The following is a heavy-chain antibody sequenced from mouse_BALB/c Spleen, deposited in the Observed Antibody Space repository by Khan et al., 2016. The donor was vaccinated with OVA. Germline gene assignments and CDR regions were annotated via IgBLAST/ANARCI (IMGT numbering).Heavy chain of an antibody. D-gene: IGHD1-1*01. J-gene: IGHJ2*01. V-gene: IGHV3-2*02. Sequence: VQLKESGPGLVKPSQSLSLTCTVTGYSITSGYAWNWIRQFPGNKLEWMGYISYSGVTSYTPSLKSRISITRDTSKNQFFLQLNSVTTEDTATYYCARGNYYGYYFDYWGQGTTRTVSP. CDR2: ISYSGVT. CDR1: GYSITSGYA. CDR3: ARGNYYGYYFDY.